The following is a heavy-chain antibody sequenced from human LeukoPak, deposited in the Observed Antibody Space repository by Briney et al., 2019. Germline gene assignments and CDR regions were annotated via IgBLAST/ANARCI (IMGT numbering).Heavy chain of an antibody. Sequence: PGGSLRLSCAASGFTFSDYHMSWIRQAPGKGLEWISDISGSGSNKNYADSVKGRFTVSRDNAKKSLYLQMNTLRAEDTAVYYCAREILSGAEAYYFYMDVWGKGTTVTISS. D-gene: IGHD1-26*01. V-gene: IGHV3-11*01. CDR1: GFTFSDYH. CDR2: ISGSGSNK. J-gene: IGHJ6*03. CDR3: AREILSGAEAYYFYMDV.